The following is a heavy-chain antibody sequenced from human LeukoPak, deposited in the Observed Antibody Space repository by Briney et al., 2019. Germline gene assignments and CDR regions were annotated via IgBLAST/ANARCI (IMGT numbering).Heavy chain of an antibody. D-gene: IGHD3-10*01. V-gene: IGHV3-23*01. J-gene: IGHJ4*02. Sequence: GGSLRLSCAASGFTFSDYYMSWIRQAPGKGLEWVSAISGSGGSTYYADSVKGRFTISRDNSKNTLYLQMNSLRAEDTAVYYCAKGRLWFGELVDYWGQGTLVTVSS. CDR2: ISGSGGST. CDR3: AKGRLWFGELVDY. CDR1: GFTFSDYY.